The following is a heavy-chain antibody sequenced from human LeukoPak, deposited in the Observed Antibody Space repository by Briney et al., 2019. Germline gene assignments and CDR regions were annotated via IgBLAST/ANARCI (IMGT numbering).Heavy chain of an antibody. J-gene: IGHJ4*02. CDR1: GGPIRSYY. V-gene: IGHV4-59*07. CDR3: ARSYGSGSFYYFDY. Sequence: SDTLSLTCTVSGGPIRSYYWLWLRQPPGKGREWIGYIYYSGSTNHHPSLKSRVTVSVDTSKHQFSLKLSSVTAADTAVYYCARSYGSGSFYYFDYWAQGTLVTVSS. CDR2: IYYSGST. D-gene: IGHD3-10*01.